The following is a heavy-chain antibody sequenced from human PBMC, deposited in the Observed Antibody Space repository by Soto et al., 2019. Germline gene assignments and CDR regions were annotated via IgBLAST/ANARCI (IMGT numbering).Heavy chain of an antibody. CDR2: IIPILGIA. CDR3: ARDLRGDYGDRYYYYYYMDV. V-gene: IGHV1-69*08. CDR1: GGTFSSYT. D-gene: IGHD4-17*01. J-gene: IGHJ6*03. Sequence: QVQLVQSGAEVKKPGSSVKVSCKASGGTFSSYTISWVRQAPGQGLEWMGRIIPILGIANYAQKFQGRVTINADKSTSTAYMELSSLRSEDTAVYYCARDLRGDYGDRYYYYYYMDVWGKGTTVTVSS.